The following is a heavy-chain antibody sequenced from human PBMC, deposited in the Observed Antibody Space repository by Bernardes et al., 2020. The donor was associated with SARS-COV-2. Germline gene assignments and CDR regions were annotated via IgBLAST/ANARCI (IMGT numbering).Heavy chain of an antibody. J-gene: IGHJ4*02. D-gene: IGHD1-26*01. CDR2: IKQDGSEK. V-gene: IGHV3-7*03. Sequence: GGSLRLSCAASGFTFSTFCFSWVRQAPGRGLEWVANIKQDGSEKNYVDSVKGRFTISRDNSKSTLYLQMDSLRAEDTAVYYCAKVYWSGSYSRGFDYWGQGTLVTVSS. CDR3: AKVYWSGSYSRGFDY. CDR1: GFTFSTFC.